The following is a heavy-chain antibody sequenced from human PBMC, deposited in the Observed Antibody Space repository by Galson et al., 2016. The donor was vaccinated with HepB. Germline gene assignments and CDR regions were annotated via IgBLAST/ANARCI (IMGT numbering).Heavy chain of an antibody. CDR1: GFIFSNYG. CDR2: IWYDGSNK. J-gene: IGHJ6*02. D-gene: IGHD2-15*01. V-gene: IGHV3-33*08. Sequence: SLRLSCAASGFIFSNYGMHWVRQAPGKGLEWVAVIWYDGSNKYYADSVKGRFTISRDNSKNTLYLQMNSLRAEDTAVYYCARDTKGRVEVVVAANYYYYYGMDVWGQGTTVTVSS. CDR3: ARDTKGRVEVVVAANYYYYYGMDV.